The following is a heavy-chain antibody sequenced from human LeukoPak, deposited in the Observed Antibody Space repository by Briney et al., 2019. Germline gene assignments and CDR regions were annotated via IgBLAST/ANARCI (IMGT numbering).Heavy chain of an antibody. CDR2: ISGSGVRP. Sequence: GGSLRLPCAASGFTFSTYALSWVRQAPGKGLEWVSFISGSGVRPFYADSVKGRFTISRDNSKNTVFLQMNSLRAEDTAVYYCARDSCNAGTCYVEAFDMWGQGTVVTVSS. V-gene: IGHV3-23*01. D-gene: IGHD2/OR15-2a*01. CDR3: ARDSCNAGTCYVEAFDM. CDR1: GFTFSTYA. J-gene: IGHJ3*02.